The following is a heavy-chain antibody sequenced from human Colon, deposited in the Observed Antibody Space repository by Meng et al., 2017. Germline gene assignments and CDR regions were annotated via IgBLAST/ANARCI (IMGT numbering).Heavy chain of an antibody. CDR3: ASHQWLIREFDY. CDR2: IKQDRSQN. V-gene: IGHV3-7*01. Sequence: GESLKISCVASGFTFSSYWMSWVRQAPGKGLEWVANIKQDRSQNYSVDSVKGRFTISRDNAKNSLYLQMNSLRAEDTAVYYCASHQWLIREFDYWGQGKLVNVAS. CDR1: GFTFSSYW. J-gene: IGHJ4*02. D-gene: IGHD6-19*01.